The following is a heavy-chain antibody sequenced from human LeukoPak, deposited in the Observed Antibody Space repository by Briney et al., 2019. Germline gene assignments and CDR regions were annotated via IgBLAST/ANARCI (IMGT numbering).Heavy chain of an antibody. D-gene: IGHD2-2*01. CDR3: ARGLPSSIRLYFDY. Sequence: TSETLSLTCTVSGGSISSYYWSWIRQPPGKGLEWIGYIYYSGSTNYNPSLKSRVTISVDTSKNQFSLKLSSVTAADTAVYYCARGLPSSIRLYFDYWGQGTLVTVSS. J-gene: IGHJ4*02. V-gene: IGHV4-59*01. CDR2: IYYSGST. CDR1: GGSISSYY.